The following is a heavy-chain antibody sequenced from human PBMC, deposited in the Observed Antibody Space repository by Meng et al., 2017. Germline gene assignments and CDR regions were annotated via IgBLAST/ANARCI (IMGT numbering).Heavy chain of an antibody. D-gene: IGHD2/OR15-2a*01. CDR1: GFTFSSYG. CDR2: IWYDGSNK. Sequence: QGEVVGSGGGVVQPGRSLRLSCAASGFTFSSYGMHWVRQAPGKGLEWVAVIWYDGSNKYYADSVKGRFTISRDNSKNTLYLQMNSLRAEDTAVYYCARGLSTTYWYFDLWGRGTLVTVSS. CDR3: ARGLSTTYWYFDL. V-gene: IGHV3-33*01. J-gene: IGHJ2*01.